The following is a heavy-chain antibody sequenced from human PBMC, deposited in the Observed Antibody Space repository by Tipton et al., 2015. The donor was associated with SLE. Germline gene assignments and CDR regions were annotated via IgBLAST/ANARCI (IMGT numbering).Heavy chain of an antibody. CDR1: GYTFSSYA. Sequence: QLVQSGPEVKKPGASMKVSCKASGYTFSSYAMHWVRQAPGQRLEWMGWINAGNGKTKYSQKFQGRVTITRDTSASTAYMEMSSLRSEDTAVYYCARGRLAAGEYYFDYWGQGTLVTVSS. CDR3: ARGRLAAGEYYFDY. CDR2: INAGNGKT. V-gene: IGHV1-3*01. D-gene: IGHD3-16*01. J-gene: IGHJ4*02.